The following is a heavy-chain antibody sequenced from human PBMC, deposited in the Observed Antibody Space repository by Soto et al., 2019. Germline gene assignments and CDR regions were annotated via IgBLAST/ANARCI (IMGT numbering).Heavy chain of an antibody. J-gene: IGHJ6*03. Sequence: QVQLVQSGAEVKKPGASVKVSCKASGYTFTSYDINWVRQATGQGLEWMGWMNANSGNTGYAQKCQGRVTMTRNTSISTAYMELSSLRSEDTAVYYCARGLKYCSSTSCYALSWYYYYMHVWGKGTTVTVSS. CDR1: GYTFTSYD. D-gene: IGHD2-2*01. CDR3: ARGLKYCSSTSCYALSWYYYYMHV. CDR2: MNANSGNT. V-gene: IGHV1-8*01.